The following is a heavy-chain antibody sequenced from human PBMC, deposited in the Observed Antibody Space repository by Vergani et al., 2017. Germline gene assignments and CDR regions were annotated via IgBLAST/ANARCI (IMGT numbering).Heavy chain of an antibody. CDR3: AREYSSTSGRDFDF. V-gene: IGHV3-48*01. D-gene: IGHD2-2*01. Sequence: QLVESGGGWVQPGGSLRLSCVVSGFDFSSYIMNWFRRAPGKGLEGVSFVSTGTKSQSYAESVKGRFTISRDSAKNSLYLQMDSLRAEDTAVYYCAREYSSTSGRDFDFWGQGTKVTVSS. CDR2: VSTGTKSQ. J-gene: IGHJ3*01. CDR1: GFDFSSYI.